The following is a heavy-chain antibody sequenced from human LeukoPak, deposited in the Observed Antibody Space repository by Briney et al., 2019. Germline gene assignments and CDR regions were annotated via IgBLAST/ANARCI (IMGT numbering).Heavy chain of an antibody. CDR1: GFTFSSYA. CDR2: ISGSGGST. J-gene: IGHJ5*02. Sequence: PGGSLRLSCAASGFTFSSYALSWVRQAPGKGLEWVSVISGSGGSTYYADSVKGRFTISRDNSKNTLFLQVNSLRAEDTAVYYCAKLTPGMATLLDPWGQGTLVTVSS. D-gene: IGHD5-24*01. CDR3: AKLTPGMATLLDP. V-gene: IGHV3-23*01.